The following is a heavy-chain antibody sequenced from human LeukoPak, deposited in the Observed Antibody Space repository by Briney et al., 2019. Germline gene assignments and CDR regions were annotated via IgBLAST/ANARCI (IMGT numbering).Heavy chain of an antibody. CDR1: GFTFSSYS. Sequence: PGGSLTLSCAASGFTFSSYSMNWVRQAPGKGLEWVSSISSSSSYIYYADSLKGRFTISTDTATNSPYLQMNSLRAEDTAVYYCARVGNSHSHHFDYWGQGTLVTVSS. CDR3: ARVGNSHSHHFDY. J-gene: IGHJ4*02. CDR2: ISSSSSYI. V-gene: IGHV3-21*01. D-gene: IGHD4-23*01.